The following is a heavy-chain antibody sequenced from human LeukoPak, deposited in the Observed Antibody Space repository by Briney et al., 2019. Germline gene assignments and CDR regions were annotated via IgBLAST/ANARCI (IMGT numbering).Heavy chain of an antibody. J-gene: IGHJ4*02. Sequence: GGSLRLSCAASGFPFNTYATTWVRQAPGKGLEYISVIRPIGTNTYYASSVKGRFTISRDDSRTTVYLQMSSLRAEDTAIYYCAKLAFYETSAPLRDIDFWGQGTLVTVSS. CDR2: IRPIGTNT. V-gene: IGHV3-23*01. CDR1: GFPFNTYA. D-gene: IGHD1-14*01. CDR3: AKLAFYETSAPLRDIDF.